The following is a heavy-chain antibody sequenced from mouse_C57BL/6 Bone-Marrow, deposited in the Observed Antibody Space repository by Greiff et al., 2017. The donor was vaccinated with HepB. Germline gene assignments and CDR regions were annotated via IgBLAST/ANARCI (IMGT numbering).Heavy chain of an antibody. CDR3: ARDQGDYRFAY. Sequence: EVKVVESGGGLVKPGGSLKLSCAASGFTFSSYAMSWVRQTPEKRLEWVATISDGGSYTYYPDNVKGRFTISRDNAKNNLYLQMSHLKSEDTAMYYCARDQGDYRFAYWGQGTLVTVSA. CDR1: GFTFSSYA. CDR2: ISDGGSYT. J-gene: IGHJ3*01. V-gene: IGHV5-4*01. D-gene: IGHD2-12*01.